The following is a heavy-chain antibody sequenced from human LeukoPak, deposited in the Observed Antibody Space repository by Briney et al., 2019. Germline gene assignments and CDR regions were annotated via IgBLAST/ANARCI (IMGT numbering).Heavy chain of an antibody. J-gene: IGHJ4*02. CDR3: ATQRVRYTLTGYYSYYFDY. V-gene: IGHV1-24*01. CDR1: GYTLTELS. CDR2: FDPEDGET. D-gene: IGHD3-9*01. Sequence: ASVKVSCKVSGYTLTELSMHWVRQAPGKGLEWKGGFDPEDGETIYAQKFQGRVTMTEDTSTDTAYMELSSLRSEDTAVYYCATQRVRYTLTGYYSYYFDYWGQGTLVTVSS.